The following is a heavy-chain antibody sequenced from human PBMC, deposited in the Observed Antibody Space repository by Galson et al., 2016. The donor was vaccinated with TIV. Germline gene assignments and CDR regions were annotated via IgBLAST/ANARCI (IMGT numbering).Heavy chain of an antibody. CDR1: GFTFSSYA. D-gene: IGHD3-9*01. Sequence: SLRLSCAASGFTFSSYALTWVRQAPGKGLEWVSAISGGGGSSYYGDSVKGRFTISRDNSEKMLYLQMNNLRSEDTAVYYCARPASLGYFDWLPPDSWGQGTLVTVSS. CDR3: ARPASLGYFDWLPPDS. V-gene: IGHV3-23*01. CDR2: ISGGGGSS. J-gene: IGHJ4*02.